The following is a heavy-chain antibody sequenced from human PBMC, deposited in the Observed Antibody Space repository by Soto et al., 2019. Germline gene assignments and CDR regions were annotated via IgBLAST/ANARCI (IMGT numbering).Heavy chain of an antibody. CDR3: ARWGGIAAALPANWFDP. D-gene: IGHD6-13*01. Sequence: QVQLQESGPGLVKPSGTLSLTCAVSGGSISSSNWWSWVRQPPGKGLEWIGEIYHSGSTNYNPSRKIRVTRSVDKSKNQVARKLSSVTAADTAVYYCARWGGIAAALPANWFDPWGQGTLVTVSS. V-gene: IGHV4-4*02. CDR1: GGSISSSNW. CDR2: IYHSGST. J-gene: IGHJ5*02.